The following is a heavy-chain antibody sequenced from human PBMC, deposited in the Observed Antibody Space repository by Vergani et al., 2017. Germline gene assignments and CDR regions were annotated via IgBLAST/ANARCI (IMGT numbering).Heavy chain of an antibody. CDR2: ISGSGGRT. Sequence: EVQLLESGGGLVQPGGSLRLSCAASGFTFSSYAMSWVRQAPGKGLWWVSAISGSGGRTYYADSVTGRFTISRDNSKNTLSLQMNSLRAEDTAVYYCAKVRGVIITRLYGMDVWGQGTTVTVSS. D-gene: IGHD3-10*01. V-gene: IGHV3-23*01. CDR3: AKVRGVIITRLYGMDV. CDR1: GFTFSSYA. J-gene: IGHJ6*02.